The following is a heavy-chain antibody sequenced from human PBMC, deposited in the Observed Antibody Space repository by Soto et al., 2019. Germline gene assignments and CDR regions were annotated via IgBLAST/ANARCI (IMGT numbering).Heavy chain of an antibody. CDR1: GFSLSNARMG. V-gene: IGHV2-26*01. CDR3: ARMKGGDYYDILTGYQNPYYYYGMAV. Sequence: SGPTLVNPTETLTLTCTVSGFSLSNARMGVSWIRQPPGKALEWLAHIFSNDEKSYSTSLKSRLTISKDTSKSQVVLTMTNMDPVDTATYYCARMKGGDYYDILTGYQNPYYYYGMAVWGEGTTVTVCS. CDR2: IFSNDEK. J-gene: IGHJ6*04. D-gene: IGHD3-9*01.